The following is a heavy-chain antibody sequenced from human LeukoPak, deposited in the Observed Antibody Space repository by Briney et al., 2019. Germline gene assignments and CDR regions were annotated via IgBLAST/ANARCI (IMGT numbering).Heavy chain of an antibody. Sequence: GGSLRFSCAASGFTFSGYAMSWVRQAPGKGLEWVSTISSGGGGATYYADSVKGRFTISRDNSKNTLSLQMNSLRAEDTAVYYCAKDRVNGDGWYYFDYWGQGTLVTVSS. J-gene: IGHJ4*02. CDR3: AKDRVNGDGWYYFDY. CDR1: GFTFSGYA. CDR2: ISSGGGGAT. V-gene: IGHV3-23*01. D-gene: IGHD3-10*01.